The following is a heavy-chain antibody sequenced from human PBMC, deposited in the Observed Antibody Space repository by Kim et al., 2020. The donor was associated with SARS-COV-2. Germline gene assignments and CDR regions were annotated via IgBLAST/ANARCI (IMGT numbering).Heavy chain of an antibody. D-gene: IGHD2-2*01. Sequence: GGSLRLSCAASGFTFSSYAMHWVRQAPGKGLEWVAVISYDGSNKYYADSVKGRFTISRDNSKNTLYLQMNSLRAEDTAVYYCAREGCSSTSCFEKPYYYYMDVWGKGTTVTVSS. J-gene: IGHJ6*03. V-gene: IGHV3-30-3*01. CDR1: GFTFSSYA. CDR3: AREGCSSTSCFEKPYYYYMDV. CDR2: ISYDGSNK.